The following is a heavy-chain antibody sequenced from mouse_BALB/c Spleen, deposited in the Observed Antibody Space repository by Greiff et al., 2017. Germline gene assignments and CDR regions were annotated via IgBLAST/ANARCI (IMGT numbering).Heavy chain of an antibody. J-gene: IGHJ3*01. D-gene: IGHD2-2*01. CDR3: ARTGLSN. CDR1: GYTFTSYW. CDR2: IYPGDGDT. Sequence: QVQLQQSGAELARPGASVKLSCKASGYTFTSYWMQWVKQRPGQGLEWIGAIYPGDGDTRYTQKFKGKATLTADKSSSTAYMQLSSLASEDSAVYYCARTGLSNWGQGTLVTVSA. V-gene: IGHV1-87*01.